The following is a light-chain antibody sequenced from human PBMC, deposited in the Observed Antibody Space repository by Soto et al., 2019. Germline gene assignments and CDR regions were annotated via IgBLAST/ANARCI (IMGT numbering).Light chain of an antibody. V-gene: IGLV2-11*01. CDR2: DVT. CDR1: SSDVGGYNF. Sequence: QSVLTQPRSVSGSPGQSVTISCTGTSSDVGGYNFVSWYQHPPGKAPKLILYDVTNRPSGVPDRFSGSKSDNTASLTISGLQAEDEADYYCCSYAGSDTYVFGTGTKVTVL. J-gene: IGLJ1*01. CDR3: CSYAGSDTYV.